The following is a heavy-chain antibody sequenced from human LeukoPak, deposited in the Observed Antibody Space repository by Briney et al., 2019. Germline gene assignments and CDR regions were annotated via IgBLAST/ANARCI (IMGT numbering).Heavy chain of an antibody. CDR2: IKEDGREK. J-gene: IGHJ4*02. V-gene: IGHV3-7*01. Sequence: SGGSLRLSCAASGFTRSRYWMNCVRQAPGGGLEGVASIKEDGREKSYVDSAKRRFTISSDNAKNSLSLQMNRLRAEDTAIYYCVSCGTTTCIIRFDHWGQGTMVTVSS. D-gene: IGHD2-2*01. CDR1: GFTRSRYW. CDR3: VSCGTTTCIIRFDH.